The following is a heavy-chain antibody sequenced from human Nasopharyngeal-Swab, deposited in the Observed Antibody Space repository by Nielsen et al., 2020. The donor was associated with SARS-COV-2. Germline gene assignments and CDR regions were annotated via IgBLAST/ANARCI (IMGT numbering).Heavy chain of an antibody. J-gene: IGHJ4*02. V-gene: IGHV5-51*01. CDR3: ASHPLYSSGWYGVDY. Sequence: GGSLRLSCKGSGSSFTSYWIGWVRQMPGKGLEWMGIIYPGDSDTRYSPSFQGQVTISADKSISTAYLQWSSLKASDTAMYYCASHPLYSSGWYGVDYWGQGTLVTVSS. D-gene: IGHD6-19*01. CDR2: IYPGDSDT. CDR1: GSSFTSYW.